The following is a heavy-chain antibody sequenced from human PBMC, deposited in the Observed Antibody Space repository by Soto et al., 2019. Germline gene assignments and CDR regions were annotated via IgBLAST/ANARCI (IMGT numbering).Heavy chain of an antibody. CDR3: ARGAIHYYYSSGEIDY. D-gene: IGHD3-22*01. Sequence: QVQLVQSGAEVKKPGASVKVSCKASGYTFTSYDINWVRQATGQGLEWMGWMNPNSGNTGYAQKFQGRVTMTRNTSISTAYMELGSLRSEDTAVYYCARGAIHYYYSSGEIDYWGQGTLVTVSS. J-gene: IGHJ4*02. V-gene: IGHV1-8*01. CDR1: GYTFTSYD. CDR2: MNPNSGNT.